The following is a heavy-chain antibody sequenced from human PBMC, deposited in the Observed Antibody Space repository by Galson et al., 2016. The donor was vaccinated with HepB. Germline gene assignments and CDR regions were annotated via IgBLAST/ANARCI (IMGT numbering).Heavy chain of an antibody. CDR1: GFTFSTYS. CDR3: TRDSDWWRTNQYFFDY. V-gene: IGHV3-48*02. CDR2: IRSSGSTI. D-gene: IGHD2-15*01. J-gene: IGHJ4*01. Sequence: SLRLSCTVSGFTFSTYSMNGVRQAPGKGLEWVSYIRSSGSTIYYADALKGRFTISRDNAKNSLFLQMNSLRDEDTAIYYCTRDSDWWRTNQYFFDYWGRNPGHRLL.